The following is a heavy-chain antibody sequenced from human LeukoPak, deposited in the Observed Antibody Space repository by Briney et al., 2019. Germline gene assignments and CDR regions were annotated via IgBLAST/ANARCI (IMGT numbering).Heavy chain of an antibody. CDR1: GFTFSSYS. V-gene: IGHV3-23*01. J-gene: IGHJ4*02. D-gene: IGHD7-27*01. CDR2: ISSNGGST. Sequence: GGSLRLSCAASGFTFSSYSMSWVRQAPGKGLEWVSSISSNGGSTYFADSVKGRFSISRDNSQNTLYLQMNSLRAEDTAVYYCVRGDWGSGYWGQGTLVTVSS. CDR3: VRGDWGSGY.